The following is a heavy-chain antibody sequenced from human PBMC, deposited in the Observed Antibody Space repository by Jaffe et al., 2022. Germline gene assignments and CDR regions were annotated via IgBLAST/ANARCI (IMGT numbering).Heavy chain of an antibody. V-gene: IGHV2-26*01. CDR1: GFSLSNARMG. CDR2: IFSNDEK. D-gene: IGHD3-3*01. CDR3: ARTIEKYYDFWSGPEVGGWFDP. Sequence: QVTLKESGPVLVKPTETLTLTCTVSGFSLSNARMGVSWIRQPPGKALEWLAHIFSNDEKSYSTSLKSRLTISKDTSKSQVVLTMTNMDPVDTATYYCARTIEKYYDFWSGPEVGGWFDPWGQGTLVTVSS. J-gene: IGHJ5*02.